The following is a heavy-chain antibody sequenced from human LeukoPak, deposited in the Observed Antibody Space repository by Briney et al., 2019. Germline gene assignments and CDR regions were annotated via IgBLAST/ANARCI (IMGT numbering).Heavy chain of an antibody. CDR3: AKDNGLGASGYDYYFDY. J-gene: IGHJ4*02. Sequence: PGGSLRLSCAASGFTFDDYAMHWVRQAPGKGLEWVSGISWNSGSIGYADSVKGRFTISRDNAKNSVYLQMNSLRAEDTALYYCAKDNGLGASGYDYYFDYWGQGTLVTVSS. CDR1: GFTFDDYA. V-gene: IGHV3-9*01. CDR2: ISWNSGSI. D-gene: IGHD5-12*01.